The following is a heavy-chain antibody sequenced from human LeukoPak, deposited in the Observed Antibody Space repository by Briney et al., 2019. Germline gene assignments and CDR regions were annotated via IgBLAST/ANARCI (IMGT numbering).Heavy chain of an antibody. CDR1: GFTFSSYA. V-gene: IGHV3-23*01. J-gene: IGHJ2*01. Sequence: PGGSLRLSCAASGFTFSSYAMSWVRQAPGKGLEWVSAISGSGGSTYYADSVKGRFTISRDNSKNTLYLQMNSLRAEDTAVYYCARHKSGAGLFDLWGRGTLVTVSS. D-gene: IGHD3-10*01. CDR2: ISGSGGST. CDR3: ARHKSGAGLFDL.